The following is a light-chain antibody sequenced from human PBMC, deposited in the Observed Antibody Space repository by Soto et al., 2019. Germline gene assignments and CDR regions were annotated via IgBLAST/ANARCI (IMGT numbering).Light chain of an antibody. CDR2: KAS. CDR1: HSIISC. V-gene: IGKV1-5*03. J-gene: IGKJ1*01. Sequence: IQMTQSPSTLSATAGDRATLTCRASHSIISCLAWYQHKPGKAPKLLIYKASTRESGVPSRFSGSGSGTEFTLTISRLQPDDFAAYYCQHYNSYRSTFGQGTKVDIK. CDR3: QHYNSYRST.